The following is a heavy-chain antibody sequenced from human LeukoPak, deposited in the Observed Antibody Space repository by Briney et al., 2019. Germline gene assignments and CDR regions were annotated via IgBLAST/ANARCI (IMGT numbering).Heavy chain of an antibody. Sequence: GGSLRLSCAASGFTFNSYTMNWVRQAPGKGLEWVSSISSSGSYKYYADSVKGRFTISRDNAKNSLYLQMNSLRAEDTVVYYCARDPSEASHPYYFDYWAQGTLVTVSS. CDR3: ARDPSEASHPYYFDY. CDR2: ISSSGSYK. V-gene: IGHV3-21*01. CDR1: GFTFNSYT. J-gene: IGHJ4*02.